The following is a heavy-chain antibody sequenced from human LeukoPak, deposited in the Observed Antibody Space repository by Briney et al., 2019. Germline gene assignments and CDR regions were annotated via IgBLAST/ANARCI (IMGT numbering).Heavy chain of an antibody. J-gene: IGHJ6*02. Sequence: GASVKVSCKASGYTFTSYAMNWVRQAPGQGLEWMGWINTNTGNPTYAQGFTGRFVFSLDTSVSTAYLQISSLKAEDTAVYYCARDGGIQLWLLHLKAGDYYYYGMDVWGQGTTVTVSS. CDR2: INTNTGNP. CDR1: GYTFTSYA. CDR3: ARDGGIQLWLLHLKAGDYYYYGMDV. V-gene: IGHV7-4-1*02. D-gene: IGHD5-18*01.